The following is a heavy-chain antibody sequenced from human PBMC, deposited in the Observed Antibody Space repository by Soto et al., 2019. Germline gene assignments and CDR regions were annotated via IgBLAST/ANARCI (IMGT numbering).Heavy chain of an antibody. D-gene: IGHD3-22*01. Sequence: TSETLSLTCTVSGGSISSYYWSWIRQPPGKGLEWIGYIYYSGSTNYNPSLKSRVTISVDTSKNQFSLKLSSVTAADTAVYYCAREVVVHLFDIWGQGTMVTVSS. CDR1: GGSISSYY. CDR3: AREVVVHLFDI. J-gene: IGHJ3*02. V-gene: IGHV4-59*01. CDR2: IYYSGST.